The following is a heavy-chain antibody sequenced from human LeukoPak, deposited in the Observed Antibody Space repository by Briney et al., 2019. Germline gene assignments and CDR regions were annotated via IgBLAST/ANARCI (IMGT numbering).Heavy chain of an antibody. CDR3: ARDGPESGSEVDY. D-gene: IGHD5-12*01. CDR2: IKQDGSEK. J-gene: IGHJ4*02. V-gene: IGHV3-7*01. Sequence: PGGSLRLSCAASGFTFSSYWMSWVRQAPGKGLEWVANIKQDGSEKYYVDSVKGRFTISRDNAKNSLYLQMNSLRAEDTAVYYCARDGPESGSEVDYWGQGTLVTVSS. CDR1: GFTFSSYW.